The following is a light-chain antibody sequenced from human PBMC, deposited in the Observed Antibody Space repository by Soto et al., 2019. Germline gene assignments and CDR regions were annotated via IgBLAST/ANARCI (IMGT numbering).Light chain of an antibody. CDR1: SSDVGGYNY. Sequence: QSVLTHPAAVSGSPGQSITISCPGTSSDVGGYNYVSWYQQHPGKAPKLIIYDVSDRPSGISSRFSASKSGNTASLTISGLQAEDEADYYCCSYTSSSTPWVFGTGTKVTVL. CDR3: CSYTSSSTPWV. J-gene: IGLJ1*01. CDR2: DVS. V-gene: IGLV2-14*03.